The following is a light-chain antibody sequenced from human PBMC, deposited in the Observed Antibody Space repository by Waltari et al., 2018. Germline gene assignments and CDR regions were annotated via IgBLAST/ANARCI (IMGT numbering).Light chain of an antibody. CDR2: DVN. CDR3: YSYAGTATWV. J-gene: IGLJ3*02. V-gene: IGLV2-11*01. Sequence: HFALTQPTSVSGPPDQPFTISCPGTSSDVGDYKHVSWYQQHPGKAPQPMIYDVNTRHSGLPDRCSGARSGNTASLTSSGLQAEDEADYYCYSYAGTATWVFGGGTKLTVL. CDR1: SSDVGDYKH.